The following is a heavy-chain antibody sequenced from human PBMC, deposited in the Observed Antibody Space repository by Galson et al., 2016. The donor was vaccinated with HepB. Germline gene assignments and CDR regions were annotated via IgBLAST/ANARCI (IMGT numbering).Heavy chain of an antibody. CDR2: ISSIGSNT. D-gene: IGHD3-22*01. V-gene: IGHV3-48*03. CDR1: GFTFSSYE. CDR3: ARPDSSVYAFDI. Sequence: SLRLSCAGSGFTFSSYEMNWVRQAPGKGLEWVSYISSIGSNTYYADSVKGRFTISRDNAKKSLYLQMYSLRAEDTGVYYCARPDSSVYAFDIWGQGTMVTVSS. J-gene: IGHJ3*02.